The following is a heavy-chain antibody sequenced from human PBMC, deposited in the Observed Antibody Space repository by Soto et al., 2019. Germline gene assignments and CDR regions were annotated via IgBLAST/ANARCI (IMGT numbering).Heavy chain of an antibody. Sequence: ASVKVSCKASGYTFTGYYMHWVRQAPGQGLEWMGWINSNSGGTNYAQKFQGWVTMTRDTSISTAYMELSRLRSDDTAVYYCARWGYCSSTSCYDDAFDIWGQGTMVTVSS. V-gene: IGHV1-2*04. CDR2: INSNSGGT. CDR3: ARWGYCSSTSCYDDAFDI. J-gene: IGHJ3*02. D-gene: IGHD2-2*01. CDR1: GYTFTGYY.